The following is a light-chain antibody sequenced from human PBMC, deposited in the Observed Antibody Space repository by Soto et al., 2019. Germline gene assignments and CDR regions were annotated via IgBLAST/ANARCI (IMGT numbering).Light chain of an antibody. V-gene: IGKV3-20*01. CDR3: QHYRTS. CDR1: QGVSSSY. CDR2: GAS. J-gene: IGKJ4*01. Sequence: IVLTQSPGTLSLSPGERATLSCRASQGVSSSYLAWYQQKPGQPPRLLIYGASSRATGISDRFSGSGSGTDFTLTITRLGPEDFAVYYCQHYRTSFGGGTKVEIK.